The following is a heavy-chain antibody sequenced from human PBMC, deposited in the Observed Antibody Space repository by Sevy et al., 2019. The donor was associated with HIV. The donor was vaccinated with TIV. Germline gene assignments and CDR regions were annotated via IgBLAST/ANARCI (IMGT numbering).Heavy chain of an antibody. J-gene: IGHJ4*02. CDR1: GFSLTSSGVA. CDR2: IYWDDDK. D-gene: IGHD3-22*01. Sequence: SGPTLVEPTQTLTLTCTFSGFSLTSSGVAVAWIRQPPGKALEWLGSIYWDDDKRYRPSLESRLTITQDTSKNQFVLTMFKMDPVDTATYYCAHRPSLLTYDSSGYLFDYWGQGTLVTVSS. CDR3: AHRPSLLTYDSSGYLFDY. V-gene: IGHV2-5*02.